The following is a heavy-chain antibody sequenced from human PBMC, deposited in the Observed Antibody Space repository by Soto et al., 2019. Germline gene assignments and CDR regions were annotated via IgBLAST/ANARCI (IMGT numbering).Heavy chain of an antibody. J-gene: IGHJ3*01. CDR1: GKSFTSYW. V-gene: IGHV5-51*01. CDR2: IYPGDSDT. Sequence: GESRKISCKGSGKSFTSYWIGWVRQMPGKGLEWMGLIYPGDSDTRYSPSFQGQGTISADKSITTAYLQWSSLKASDTAIYYCARLYSGSYAPAFDFWDQGTMVTVSS. D-gene: IGHD1-26*01. CDR3: ARLYSGSYAPAFDF.